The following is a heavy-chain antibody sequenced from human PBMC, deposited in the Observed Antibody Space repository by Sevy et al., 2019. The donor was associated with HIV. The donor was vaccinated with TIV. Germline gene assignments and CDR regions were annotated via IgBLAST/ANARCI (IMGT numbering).Heavy chain of an antibody. J-gene: IGHJ4*02. CDR1: GFTFSDHY. Sequence: GGSLRLSCAASGFTFSDHYMEWVRQAPGKGLEWVGRIRNKADSYTTKYTASVKGRFTISRDDSKNSLYLLMNSLKTGDTAVYYCATHAGIAAAGRVFDYWGQGTLVTVSS. V-gene: IGHV3-72*01. CDR3: ATHAGIAAAGRVFDY. CDR2: IRNKADSYTT. D-gene: IGHD6-13*01.